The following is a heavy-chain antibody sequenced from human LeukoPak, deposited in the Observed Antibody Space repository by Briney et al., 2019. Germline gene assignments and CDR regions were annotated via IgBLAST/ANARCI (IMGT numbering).Heavy chain of an antibody. Sequence: GGSLRLACAASGFSFSSYSMNWVRQAPGKGPEWVSFISGGGMSTDYAASVQGRFTISRDNAKNTLYLQMNSLTAEDTAVYYCARHTHGSPDYWGQGTLVTVSS. V-gene: IGHV3-74*01. CDR3: ARHTHGSPDY. D-gene: IGHD3-10*01. CDR2: ISGGGMST. J-gene: IGHJ4*02. CDR1: GFSFSSYS.